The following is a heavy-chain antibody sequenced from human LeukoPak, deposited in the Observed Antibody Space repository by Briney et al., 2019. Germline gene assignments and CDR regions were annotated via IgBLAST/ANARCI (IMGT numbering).Heavy chain of an antibody. Sequence: SVKVSCKASGGTFSSYAISWVRQAPGQGLEWMGGIIPIFGTANYAQKFQGRGTITTDEPTSTAYMELSSLRSEDTAVYYCARDISGSYHYFDYWGQGTLVTVSS. V-gene: IGHV1-69*05. D-gene: IGHD1-26*01. CDR2: IIPIFGTA. CDR3: ARDISGSYHYFDY. J-gene: IGHJ4*02. CDR1: GGTFSSYA.